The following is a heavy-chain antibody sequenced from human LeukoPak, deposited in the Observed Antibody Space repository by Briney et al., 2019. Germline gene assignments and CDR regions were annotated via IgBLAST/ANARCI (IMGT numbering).Heavy chain of an antibody. D-gene: IGHD6-19*01. V-gene: IGHV3-11*05. J-gene: IGHJ4*02. CDR1: GFTFSDYY. CDR2: ISSSSSYT. Sequence: GSLRLSCAASGFTFSDYYMSWIRQAPGKGLEWVSYISSSSSYTNYADSVKGRFTISRDNSKNTLYLQMNSLRAEDTAVYYCAKDNSVAGTVDYWGQGTLVTVSS. CDR3: AKDNSVAGTVDY.